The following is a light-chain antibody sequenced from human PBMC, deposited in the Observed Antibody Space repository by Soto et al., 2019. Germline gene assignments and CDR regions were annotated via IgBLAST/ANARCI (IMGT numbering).Light chain of an antibody. CDR2: EIS. CDR3: SSYTSRDTVI. V-gene: IGLV2-14*01. J-gene: IGLJ2*01. CDR1: SSDVGGYNY. Sequence: QSALTQPASVSGSPGQSITISCTGTSSDVGGYNYVSWYQQYPGKAPKFIIFEISNRPSGISSRFSGSRSGNTASLTISRLQAEDEAYYYCSSYTSRDTVIFGGGTQLTVL.